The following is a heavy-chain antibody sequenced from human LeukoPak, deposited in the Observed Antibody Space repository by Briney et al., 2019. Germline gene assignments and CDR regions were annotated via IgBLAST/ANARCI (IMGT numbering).Heavy chain of an antibody. CDR2: ISGYNGDT. D-gene: IGHD1-26*01. CDR1: GYTFTRYA. J-gene: IGHJ4*02. CDR3: ARHLRGWELLAGY. V-gene: IGHV1-18*01. Sequence: VASVKVSCKASGYTFTRYAVSWVRQAPGQGLEWMGWISGYNGDTNYAQKLQGRVTMTTDTSTSTAYMELRSLRSDDTAVYYCARHLRGWELLAGYWGQGTLVTVSS.